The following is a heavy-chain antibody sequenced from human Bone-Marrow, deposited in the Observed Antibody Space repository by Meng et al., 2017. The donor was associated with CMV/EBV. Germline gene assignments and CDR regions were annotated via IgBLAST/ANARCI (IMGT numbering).Heavy chain of an antibody. CDR3: ARVLSSWFDP. J-gene: IGHJ5*02. Sequence: SVKVSCKASGYTFTDYYMHWMRQAPGQGLEWMGWINPYNGDTHYAQEFQGRVTMTRDTSISTAYMELSRLRYDDTAVYYCARVLSSWFDPWGQGTLVTVSS. V-gene: IGHV1-2*02. D-gene: IGHD2/OR15-2a*01. CDR2: INPYNGDT. CDR1: GYTFTDYY.